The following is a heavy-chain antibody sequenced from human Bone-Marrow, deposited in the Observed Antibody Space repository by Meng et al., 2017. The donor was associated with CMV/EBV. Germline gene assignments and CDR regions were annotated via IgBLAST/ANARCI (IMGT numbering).Heavy chain of an antibody. CDR1: GGSMSDYY. CDR2: IYSSGST. CDR3: ARAPSYHGMDV. J-gene: IGHJ6*02. V-gene: IGHV4-59*01. Sequence: SETLSLTCIVSGGSMSDYYWSWIRQPPGKGLEWIGNIYSSGSTKYDPSLKSRVTMSIDTSKNQLSLKLGSVPAADTAVYYCARAPSYHGMDVWGQGTTVTVSS.